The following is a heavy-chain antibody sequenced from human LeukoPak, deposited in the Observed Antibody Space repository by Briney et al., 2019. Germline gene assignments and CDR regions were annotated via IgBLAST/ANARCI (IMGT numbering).Heavy chain of an antibody. J-gene: IGHJ5*02. D-gene: IGHD1-1*01. Sequence: SETLSLTCTVSGGSISSYYWSWIRQPPGKGLEWIGYIYYSGSTNYNPSLKSRVTISVDTSRNQFSLKLSSVTAADTAVYYCARGGYQLAPWGRGTLVTVSS. CDR1: GGSISSYY. CDR2: IYYSGST. CDR3: ARGGYQLAP. V-gene: IGHV4-59*01.